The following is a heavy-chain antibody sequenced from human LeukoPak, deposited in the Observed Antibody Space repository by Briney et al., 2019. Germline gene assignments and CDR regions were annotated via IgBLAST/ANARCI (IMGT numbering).Heavy chain of an antibody. J-gene: IGHJ4*02. D-gene: IGHD6-19*01. CDR2: ISSSSSTI. V-gene: IGHV3-48*01. Sequence: GGSLRLSCAASGFTFSSYSMNWVRQAPGKGLEWVSYISSSSSTIYYADSVKGRFTISRDNAKNSLYLQMNSLRAEDTAVYYCAKGLSGFGRSIAVAGTWGQGTLVTVSS. CDR1: GFTFSSYS. CDR3: AKGLSGFGRSIAVAGT.